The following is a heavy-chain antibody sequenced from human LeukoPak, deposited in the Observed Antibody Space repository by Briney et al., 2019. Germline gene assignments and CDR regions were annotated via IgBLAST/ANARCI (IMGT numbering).Heavy chain of an antibody. V-gene: IGHV4-61*08. Sequence: PSETLSLTCTVSGGSISSGGYYWSWIRQPPGKGLEWVGYVFYNGNTNYNPSLKSRVTISVDTSKNQFSLKLSSVTAADTAVYYCARHRYSGSGTDYWGQGTLVTVSS. CDR2: VFYNGNT. J-gene: IGHJ4*02. CDR1: GGSISSGGYY. D-gene: IGHD3-10*01. CDR3: ARHRYSGSGTDY.